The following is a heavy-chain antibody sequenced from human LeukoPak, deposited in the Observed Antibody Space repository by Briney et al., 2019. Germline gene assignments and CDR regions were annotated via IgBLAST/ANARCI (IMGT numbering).Heavy chain of an antibody. J-gene: IGHJ4*02. CDR1: GFTFSSYT. CDR3: AREGIVLMVYHFDY. Sequence: GGSLRLSCAASGFTFSSYTMNWVRQAPGKGLEWVSSISSSSSYISYADSVKGQFTISRDNAKNSLSLQMNSLRAEDTAVYYCAREGIVLMVYHFDYWGQGTLVTVSS. D-gene: IGHD2-8*01. CDR2: ISSSSSYI. V-gene: IGHV3-21*01.